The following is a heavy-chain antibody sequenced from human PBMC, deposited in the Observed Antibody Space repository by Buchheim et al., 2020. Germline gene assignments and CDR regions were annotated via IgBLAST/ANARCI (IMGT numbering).Heavy chain of an antibody. CDR1: GFTFSSYS. CDR2: ISSTSRYI. V-gene: IGHV3-21*01. CDR3: ARDGVEQYGMDV. J-gene: IGHJ6*02. Sequence: EVQLVESGGGLVKPGGSLRLSCAASGFTFSSYSMNWVRQAPGKGLEWVSSISSTSRYIYYADSVKGRFTISRDNAKNSLYLQMNSQRGEDTAVYYCARDGVEQYGMDVGGQGTT. D-gene: IGHD6-13*01.